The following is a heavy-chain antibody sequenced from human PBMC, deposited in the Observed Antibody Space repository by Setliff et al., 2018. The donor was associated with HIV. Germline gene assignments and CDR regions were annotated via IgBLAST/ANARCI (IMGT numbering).Heavy chain of an antibody. D-gene: IGHD3-3*01. CDR2: FYYSGST. CDR3: ARGGGFLEWLSPMDV. V-gene: IGHV4-59*11. CDR1: GGSISSHY. J-gene: IGHJ6*03. Sequence: PSETLSLTCTVSGGSISSHYWSWIRQPPGKGLEWIGYFYYSGSTNYNPSLKSRVTISVDPSKNQFYLKLSSVTAADTAVYYCARGGGFLEWLSPMDVWGRGTTVAVSS.